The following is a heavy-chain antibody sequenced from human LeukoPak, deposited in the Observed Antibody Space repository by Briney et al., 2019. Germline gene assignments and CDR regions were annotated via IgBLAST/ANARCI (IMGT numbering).Heavy chain of an antibody. V-gene: IGHV4-39*01. D-gene: IGHD3-22*01. CDR1: GGSISSSSYY. Sequence: SETLSLTCTVSGGSISSSSYYWGWLRQPPGKGLEWIGSIYYSGSTYYNPSLKSRVTISVDTSKNQFSLKLSSVTAADTAVYYCARPFRSGYWFYWGQGTLVTVSS. CDR2: IYYSGST. CDR3: ARPFRSGYWFY. J-gene: IGHJ4*02.